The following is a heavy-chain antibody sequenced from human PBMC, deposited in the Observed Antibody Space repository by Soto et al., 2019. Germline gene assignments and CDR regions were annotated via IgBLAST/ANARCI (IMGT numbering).Heavy chain of an antibody. CDR2: TYYRSKWYN. CDR3: ARDLGAFDI. V-gene: IGHV6-1*01. J-gene: IGHJ3*02. D-gene: IGHD7-27*01. Sequence: SQILSLTCAISGDSVSGNTAAWTWIRQSPTRGLEWLGRTYYRSKWYNDYAVSVKSRITINPDTSRNQFSLQLSSVTPEDMAVYYCARDLGAFDIWGQGTTVTVSS. CDR1: GDSVSGNTAA.